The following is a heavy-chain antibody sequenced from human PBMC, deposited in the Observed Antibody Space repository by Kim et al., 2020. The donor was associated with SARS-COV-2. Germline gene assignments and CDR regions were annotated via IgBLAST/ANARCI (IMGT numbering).Heavy chain of an antibody. Sequence: SETLSLTCTVSGGSISSNSYYWGWIRQPPGKGLEWIGSIYYSGSTYYHPSLKSRVTISVDTAKNQFSLKLSSVTAADTAVYYCARHPISSCYISWFDPWGRGTLVTVSS. CDR3: ARHPISSCYISWFDP. CDR2: IYYSGST. D-gene: IGHD3-22*01. J-gene: IGHJ5*02. CDR1: GGSISSNSYY. V-gene: IGHV4-39*01.